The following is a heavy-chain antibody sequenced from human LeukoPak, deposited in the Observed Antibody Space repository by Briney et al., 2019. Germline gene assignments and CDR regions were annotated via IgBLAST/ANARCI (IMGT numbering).Heavy chain of an antibody. CDR1: GFTFDDYA. J-gene: IGHJ4*02. CDR3: AKDKGYDILTGYPIDY. Sequence: GGSLRLSCAASGFTFDDYAMHWVRQAPGKGLEWVSGISWNSGSIGYADSVKGQFTISRDNAKNSLYLQMNSLRAEDTALYYCAKDKGYDILTGYPIDYWGQGTLVTVSS. CDR2: ISWNSGSI. D-gene: IGHD3-9*01. V-gene: IGHV3-9*01.